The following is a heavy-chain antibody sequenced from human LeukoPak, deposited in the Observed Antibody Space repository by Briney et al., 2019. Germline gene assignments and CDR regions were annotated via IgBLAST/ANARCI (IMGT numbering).Heavy chain of an antibody. CDR3: ARVWEGDSSGWYFVFDY. Sequence: SETLSLTCTVSSGSVSSSSYEWGWLRQPPGKGREWIGTIYYSGNTFYNPSLKSRVTISVDTSKNQFSLKLSSVTAADTAVYYCARVWEGDSSGWYFVFDYWGQGTLVTVSS. J-gene: IGHJ4*02. CDR2: IYYSGNT. D-gene: IGHD6-19*01. V-gene: IGHV4-39*07. CDR1: SGSVSSSSYE.